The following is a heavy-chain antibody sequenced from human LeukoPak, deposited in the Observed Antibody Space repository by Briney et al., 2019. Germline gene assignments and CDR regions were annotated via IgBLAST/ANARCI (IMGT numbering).Heavy chain of an antibody. Sequence: GGSLRLSCAASGFTFSSYAMHWVRQAPGKGLEWVAVISYDGSNKYYADSVKGRFTISRDNSKNTLYLQMNSLRAEDTAVYYCASTPGYSSGWLFDYWGQGTLVTVSS. J-gene: IGHJ4*02. CDR3: ASTPGYSSGWLFDY. CDR2: ISYDGSNK. CDR1: GFTFSSYA. D-gene: IGHD6-19*01. V-gene: IGHV3-30*04.